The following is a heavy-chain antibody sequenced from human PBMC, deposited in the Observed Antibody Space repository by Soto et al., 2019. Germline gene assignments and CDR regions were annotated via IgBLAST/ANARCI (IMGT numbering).Heavy chain of an antibody. CDR2: INPNSGGT. J-gene: IGHJ4*02. CDR1: GYTFTGYY. CDR3: ASRGITMVRGVNGATIDY. Sequence: ASVKVSCKASGYTFTGYYMHWVRQAPGQGLEWMGWINPNSGGTNYAQKFQGRVTMTRDTSISTAYMELSRLRSDDTAVYYCASRGITMVRGVNGATIDYWGQGTLVTVSS. V-gene: IGHV1-2*02. D-gene: IGHD3-10*01.